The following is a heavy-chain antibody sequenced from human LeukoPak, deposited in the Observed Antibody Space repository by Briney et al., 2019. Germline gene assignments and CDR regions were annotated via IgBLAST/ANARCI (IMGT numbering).Heavy chain of an antibody. D-gene: IGHD2-15*01. V-gene: IGHV1-18*01. CDR2: ISANNGNT. J-gene: IGHJ4*02. CDR3: ARARCSGGSCYLWGDY. Sequence: ASVKVSCKASGYTFTSYGISWVRQAPGQGLEWMGWISANNGNTNYAQKLQGRVTMTTDTSTSTAYMELSSLRSEDTAVYYCARARCSGGSCYLWGDYWGQGTLVTVSS. CDR1: GYTFTSYG.